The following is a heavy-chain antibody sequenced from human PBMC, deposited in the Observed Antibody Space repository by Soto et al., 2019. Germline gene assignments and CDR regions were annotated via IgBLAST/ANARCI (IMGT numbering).Heavy chain of an antibody. CDR1: GYTLTELS. Sequence: ASVKVSCKVSGYTLTELSMHWVRQAPGKGLEWMGGFDPEDGETIYAQKFQGRVTMTEDTSTDTAYMELSSLRSEDTAVYYCAKVFGVGPSSDYWGQGTLVTVYS. V-gene: IGHV1-24*01. CDR3: AKVFGVGPSSDY. J-gene: IGHJ4*02. CDR2: FDPEDGET. D-gene: IGHD3-3*01.